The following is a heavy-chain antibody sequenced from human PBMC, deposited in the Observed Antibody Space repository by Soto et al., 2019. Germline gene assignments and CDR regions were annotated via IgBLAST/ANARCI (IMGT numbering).Heavy chain of an antibody. CDR2: ISYEGSEK. D-gene: IGHD6-13*01. V-gene: IGHV3-30*18. CDR1: GFTFSNNG. Sequence: ESGGGVVQPGRSLRLSCAASGFTFSNNGMHWVRQAPGKGLEWMGVISYEGSEKYYAGSVKGRFTISRDNSKNTLYLQMDTLRAEDTAIYYCVKDKGAAAGFDYWCQGILVTVSS. CDR3: VKDKGAAAGFDY. J-gene: IGHJ4*02.